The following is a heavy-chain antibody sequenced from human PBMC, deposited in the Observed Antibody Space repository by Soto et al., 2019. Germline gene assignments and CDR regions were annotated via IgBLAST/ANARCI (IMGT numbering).Heavy chain of an antibody. CDR2: MNPNSGHT. CDR1: GGTFSRYS. V-gene: IGHV1-8*01. J-gene: IGHJ5*02. CDR3: ASDMSTT. Sequence: ASVKVSCKASGGTFSRYSITWVRQAPGQGLEWMGWMNPNSGHTNSAQKFQGRVTMTRDTSINTAYMELTNLRSEDTAIYYCASDMSTTWGQGTLVTVSS. D-gene: IGHD2-2*01.